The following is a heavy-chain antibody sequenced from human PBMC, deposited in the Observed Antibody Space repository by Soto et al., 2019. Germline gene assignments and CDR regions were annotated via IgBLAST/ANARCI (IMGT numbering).Heavy chain of an antibody. Sequence: EVKLLESGGGLLQPGGSLRLSCVASGFSFTSYAMAWVRQAPGMGLEWVCTVTLSGDYTYYADPVKGRFTISRDNSKNTVYLQLSSLRADDTAVYYCARVGYGDLAQWGQGTWVTVSS. CDR2: VTLSGDYT. CDR1: GFSFTSYA. V-gene: IGHV3-23*01. D-gene: IGHD4-17*01. CDR3: ARVGYGDLAQ. J-gene: IGHJ4*02.